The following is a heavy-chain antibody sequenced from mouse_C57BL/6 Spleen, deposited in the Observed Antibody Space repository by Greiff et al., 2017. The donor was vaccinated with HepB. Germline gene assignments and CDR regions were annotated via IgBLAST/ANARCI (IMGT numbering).Heavy chain of an antibody. CDR2: IDPEDGDT. V-gene: IGHV14-1*01. CDR3: TTGDLLLRSLYAMDY. D-gene: IGHD1-1*01. J-gene: IGHJ4*01. CDR1: GFNIKDYY. Sequence: EVKLMESGAELVRPGASVKLSCTASGFNIKDYYMHWVKQRPEQGLEWIGRIDPEDGDTEYAPKFQGKATMTADTSSNTAYLQLSSLTSEDTAVYYCTTGDLLLRSLYAMDYWGQGTSVTVSS.